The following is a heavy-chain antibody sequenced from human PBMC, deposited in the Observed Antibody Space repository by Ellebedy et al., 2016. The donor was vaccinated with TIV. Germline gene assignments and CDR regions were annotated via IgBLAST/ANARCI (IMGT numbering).Heavy chain of an antibody. CDR3: ARGGPYYDSGGYIYYFDY. CDR1: GYTFTSYH. V-gene: IGHV1-18*04. CDR2: ISPYSGNT. D-gene: IGHD3-22*01. J-gene: IGHJ4*02. Sequence: ASVKVSXXASGYTFTSYHISWVRQAPGQGLEWVGWISPYSGNTNYAQNLQGRVTMTTDTSTITAYMELKSLRFDDTAVYYCARGGPYYDSGGYIYYFDYWGQGSLVTVSS.